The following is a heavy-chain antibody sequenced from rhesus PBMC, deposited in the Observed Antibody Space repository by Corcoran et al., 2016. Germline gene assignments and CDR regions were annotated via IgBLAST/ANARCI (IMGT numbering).Heavy chain of an antibody. D-gene: IGHD6-31*01. V-gene: IGHV2-95*01. Sequence: QVTLKESGPALVKPTQTLTLTCTFSGFSLSTTGTGVGWIRKPPGKALEWLASIYWNDSKYYSTWMKSTLTSSKDTSKNQLVLTRTNMDPVDTATDYWARVPWGQRLVGGYFDYRGQGVLVTVSS. CDR1: GFSLSTTGTG. CDR3: ARVPWGQRLVGGYFDY. CDR2: IYWNDSK. J-gene: IGHJ4*01.